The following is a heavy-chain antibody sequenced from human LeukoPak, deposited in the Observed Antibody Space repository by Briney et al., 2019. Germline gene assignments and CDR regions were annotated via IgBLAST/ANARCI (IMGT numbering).Heavy chain of an antibody. Sequence: ASVKVSCKASGYTFTSYYMHWVRQAPAQGLEWMGIINPSAGSTSYAQKFQGRVTMTRDTSTSTVYMELSSLRSEDTAVYYCARDYVVVAATPHYYYYGMDVWGQGTTVTVSS. CDR2: INPSAGST. D-gene: IGHD2-15*01. CDR1: GYTFTSYY. J-gene: IGHJ6*02. CDR3: ARDYVVVAATPHYYYYGMDV. V-gene: IGHV1-46*01.